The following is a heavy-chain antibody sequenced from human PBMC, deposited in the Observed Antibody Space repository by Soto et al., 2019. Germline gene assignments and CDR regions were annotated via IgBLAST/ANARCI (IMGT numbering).Heavy chain of an antibody. D-gene: IGHD1-26*01. CDR2: IYYDGST. V-gene: IGHV4-61*01. CDR1: GGSVSSGNYY. J-gene: IGHJ4*02. Sequence: QVQLQESGPGLVKPSETLSLTCTVSGGSVSSGNYYWSWIRQPPGKGLEWIGNIYYDGSTYYSPSLKSRVTMSADTSKNQFSLKLNSVTAADTAVYYCASASGAYQPFDSWGQGTLVTVSS. CDR3: ASASGAYQPFDS.